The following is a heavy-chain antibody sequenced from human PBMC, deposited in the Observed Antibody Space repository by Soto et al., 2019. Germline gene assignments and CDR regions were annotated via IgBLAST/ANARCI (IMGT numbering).Heavy chain of an antibody. CDR2: ISGSGGST. Sequence: GGSLRLSCAASGFTFSSYAMSWVRQAPGKGLEWVSAISGSGGSTYYADSVKGRFTISRDNSKNTLYLQMNSLRAEDTAVYYCAKGMSAVTMIVVVITTPLHDAFDIWGQGTMVTVSS. D-gene: IGHD3-22*01. CDR1: GFTFSSYA. V-gene: IGHV3-23*01. CDR3: AKGMSAVTMIVVVITTPLHDAFDI. J-gene: IGHJ3*02.